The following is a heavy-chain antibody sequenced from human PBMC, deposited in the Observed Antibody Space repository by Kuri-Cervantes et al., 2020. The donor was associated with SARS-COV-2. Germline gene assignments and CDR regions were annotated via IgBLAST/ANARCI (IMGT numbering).Heavy chain of an antibody. CDR2: INPSGGGT. J-gene: IGHJ6*03. V-gene: IGHV1-2*02. D-gene: IGHD6-13*01. CDR3: AREARAVGYSSSWYYYYYYMDV. CDR1: GYTFTGYY. Sequence: APVKVSCKASGYTFTGYYIHWVRQAPGHGLEWMGWINPSGGGTHYSQKFQDRVTMTRDTSTSTVYMELSSLRSEDTAVYYCAREARAVGYSSSWYYYYYYMDVWGKGTTVTVSS.